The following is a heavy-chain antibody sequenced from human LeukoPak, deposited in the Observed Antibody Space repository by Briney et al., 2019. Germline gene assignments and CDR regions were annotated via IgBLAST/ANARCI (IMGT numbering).Heavy chain of an antibody. Sequence: SETLSLTCAVYGGSFSGYYWSWIRQPPGKGLEWIGEINHSGSTNYNPSLKSRVTISVDTSKNQFSLKLSSVTAADTAVYYCARDSSSWYWIDYWGQGTLVTVSS. D-gene: IGHD6-13*01. CDR3: ARDSSSWYWIDY. CDR2: INHSGST. V-gene: IGHV4-34*01. CDR1: GGSFSGYY. J-gene: IGHJ4*02.